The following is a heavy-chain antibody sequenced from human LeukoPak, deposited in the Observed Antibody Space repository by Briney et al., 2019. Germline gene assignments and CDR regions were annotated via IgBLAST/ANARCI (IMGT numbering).Heavy chain of an antibody. V-gene: IGHV3-23*01. CDR3: AKGGSVTAPDDAFDI. J-gene: IGHJ3*02. Sequence: GGSLRLSCAASRFTFNSYAMSWVRQAPGKGLEWVSVIGGSNGITFYVGSVKGRFTISRDNSKNTLYLQMNSLRAEDMGVYYCAKGGSVTAPDDAFDIWGQGTMVTVSS. CDR2: IGGSNGIT. D-gene: IGHD5/OR15-5a*01. CDR1: RFTFNSYA.